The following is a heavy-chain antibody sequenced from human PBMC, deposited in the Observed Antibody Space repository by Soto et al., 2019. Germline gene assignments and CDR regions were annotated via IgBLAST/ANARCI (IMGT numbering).Heavy chain of an antibody. Sequence: QVQLVESGGGVVQPGRSLRLSCAAAEFTFSSCGMHWVRQAPGKGLEWVAVISYDGSNKYYADSVKGRFTISRDNSKNTLYLQMNSLRAEDTAVYYCAKEWVYDSSGWSFDYWGQGTLVTASS. CDR1: EFTFSSCG. CDR2: ISYDGSNK. V-gene: IGHV3-30*18. J-gene: IGHJ4*02. D-gene: IGHD3-22*01. CDR3: AKEWVYDSSGWSFDY.